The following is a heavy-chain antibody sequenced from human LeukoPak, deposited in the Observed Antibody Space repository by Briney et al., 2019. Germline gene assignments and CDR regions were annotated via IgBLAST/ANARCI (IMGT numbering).Heavy chain of an antibody. CDR3: AKDDGHSSDWYQEEDFDY. CDR2: ISSSSSYI. V-gene: IGHV3-21*04. D-gene: IGHD6-19*01. J-gene: IGHJ4*02. CDR1: GFTFSSYS. Sequence: PGGSLRLSCAASGFTFSSYSMNWVRQAPGKGLEWVSSISSSSSYIYYADSVKGRFTISRDNAKNSLYLQMNSLRVEDTAIYYCAKDDGHSSDWYQEEDFDYWGQGTLVTVSS.